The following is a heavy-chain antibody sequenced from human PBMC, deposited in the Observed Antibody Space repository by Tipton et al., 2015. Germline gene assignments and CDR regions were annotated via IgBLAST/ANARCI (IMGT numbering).Heavy chain of an antibody. CDR2: IQYSGST. J-gene: IGHJ4*02. CDR3: ARVGSGSYWGYFDC. Sequence: TLSLTCSVSSDSISKYYWSWIRQPPGKELEWIGYIQYSGSTNYNPSLKSRVTISVDTSKTQFSLKMSSVTASDTAVYYCARVGSGSYWGYFDCWGQGTMVTVSS. CDR1: SDSISKYY. D-gene: IGHD2-21*01. V-gene: IGHV4-59*01.